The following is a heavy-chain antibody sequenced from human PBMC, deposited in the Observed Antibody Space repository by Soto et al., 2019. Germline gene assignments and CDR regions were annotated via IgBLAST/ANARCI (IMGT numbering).Heavy chain of an antibody. CDR3: AKGDNLGPKTGYAFDP. J-gene: IGHJ5*02. CDR2: TYFRSKWYN. V-gene: IGHV6-1*01. CDR1: GDSVSSNTSS. D-gene: IGHD5-12*01. Sequence: PSQTLSLTCAISGDSVSSNTSSWNWNRQSPSRGLEWLGRTYFRSKWYNDYAVSVKSRINLNPDTSNNQFSLQLNSVPPEDTAVYFCAKGDNLGPKTGYAFDPWGQGIMVTV.